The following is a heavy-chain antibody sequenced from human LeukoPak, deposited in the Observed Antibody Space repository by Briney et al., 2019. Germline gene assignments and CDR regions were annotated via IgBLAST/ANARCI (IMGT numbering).Heavy chain of an antibody. J-gene: IGHJ4*02. D-gene: IGHD2-8*02. CDR1: GFTFSSYA. CDR3: ATYRQVLLPFES. CDR2: ISSSGGEI. Sequence: GGSLRLSCAVSGFTFSSYAMSWVRQAPGRGLEWVSGISSSGGEIHYADSVRGRFTISRDNSKGTLSLQMNSLRAEDTAIYYCATYRQVLLPFESWGQGTLVTVSS. V-gene: IGHV3-23*01.